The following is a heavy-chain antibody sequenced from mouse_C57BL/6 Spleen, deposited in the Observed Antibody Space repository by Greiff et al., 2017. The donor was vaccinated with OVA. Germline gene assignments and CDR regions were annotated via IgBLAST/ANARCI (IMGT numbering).Heavy chain of an antibody. V-gene: IGHV5-17*01. CDR1: GFTFSDYG. J-gene: IGHJ1*03. CDR2: ISSGSSTI. Sequence: EVKLMESGGGLVKPGGSLKLSCAASGFTFSDYGMHWVRQAPEKGLEWVAYISSGSSTIYYAETVKGRFTISRDNAKNTLFLQMTSLRSEDTAMYYCAKPYSNYPYWYFDVWGTGTTVTVSS. CDR3: AKPYSNYPYWYFDV. D-gene: IGHD2-5*01.